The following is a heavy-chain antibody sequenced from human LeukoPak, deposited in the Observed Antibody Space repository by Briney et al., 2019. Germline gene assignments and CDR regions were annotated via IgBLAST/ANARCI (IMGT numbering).Heavy chain of an antibody. J-gene: IGHJ5*02. D-gene: IGHD2-2*01. V-gene: IGHV4-34*01. CDR3: ARGLIGYCSSTSNNWFDP. Sequence: PSETLSLTCAVYGGSFSGYYWSWIRQPPGKGLEWIGEINHSESTNYNPSLKSRVTISVDTSKNQFSLKLSSVTAADTAVYYCARGLIGYCSSTSNNWFDPWGQGTLVTVSS. CDR2: INHSEST. CDR1: GGSFSGYY.